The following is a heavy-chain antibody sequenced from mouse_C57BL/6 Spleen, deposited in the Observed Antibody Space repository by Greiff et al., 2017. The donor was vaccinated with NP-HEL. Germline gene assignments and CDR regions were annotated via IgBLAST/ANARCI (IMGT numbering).Heavy chain of an antibody. CDR2: IDPSDSYT. V-gene: IGHV1-69*01. CDR1: GYTFTSYW. CDR3: ARSYYGRSH. J-gene: IGHJ2*01. Sequence: QVQLQQPGAELVMPGASVKLSCKASGYTFTSYWMHWVKQRPGQGLEWIGEIDPSDSYTNYNQKFKGKSTLTVDKSSSTAYMQLSSLTSEDSAVYYCARSYYGRSHWGQGTTLTVSS. D-gene: IGHD1-1*01.